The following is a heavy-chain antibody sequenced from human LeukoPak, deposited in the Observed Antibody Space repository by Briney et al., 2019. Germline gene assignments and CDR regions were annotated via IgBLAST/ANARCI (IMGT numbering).Heavy chain of an antibody. J-gene: IGHJ4*02. CDR1: GFTFSRYD. Sequence: GGSLRLSCAASGFTFSRYDMHWVRQATGKGLEWVSAIGTAGDTYYPGSVKGRFTISRENAKNSLYLQMNSLRAGDTAVYYCARVGSSWSDFDYWGQGTLVTVSS. CDR2: IGTAGDT. CDR3: ARVGSSWSDFDY. D-gene: IGHD6-13*01. V-gene: IGHV3-13*01.